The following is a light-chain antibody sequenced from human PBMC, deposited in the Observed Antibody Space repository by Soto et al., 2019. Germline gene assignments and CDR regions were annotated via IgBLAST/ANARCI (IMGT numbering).Light chain of an antibody. J-gene: IGKJ4*01. CDR1: QSVSSY. Sequence: EIWLTQSPATLSLSPGERDTLSCRASQSVSSYLAWYQQKPGQAPRLLIYDASNRATGIPARFSGSGSGTDFTLTISSLEPEDFAVYYCQQRSNWPLTFGGGTKVEIK. V-gene: IGKV3-11*01. CDR3: QQRSNWPLT. CDR2: DAS.